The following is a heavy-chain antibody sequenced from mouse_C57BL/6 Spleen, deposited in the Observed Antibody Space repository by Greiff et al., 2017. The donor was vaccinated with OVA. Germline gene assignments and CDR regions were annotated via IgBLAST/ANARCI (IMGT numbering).Heavy chain of an antibody. CDR2: INPSSGYT. Sequence: VNVVESGAELAKPGASVKLSCKASGYTFTSYWMHWVKQRPGQGLEWIGYINPSSGYTKYNQKFKDKATLTADKSSSTAYMQLSSLTYEDSAVYYCARKNLYYDYDEGYWGQGTTLTVSS. V-gene: IGHV1-7*01. D-gene: IGHD2-4*01. CDR1: GYTFTSYW. CDR3: ARKNLYYDYDEGY. J-gene: IGHJ2*01.